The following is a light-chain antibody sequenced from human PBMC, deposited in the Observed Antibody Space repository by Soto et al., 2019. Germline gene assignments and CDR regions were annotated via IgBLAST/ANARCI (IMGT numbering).Light chain of an antibody. CDR2: DVS. V-gene: IGLV2-11*01. Sequence: QSALTQPRSVSGSPGQSVTVSCTGISSDVDGFNYVSRYQHHPGKAPKLIIYDVSQRPSGVPDRFSGSKSANSASLTISGLQAEDEADYYCCSYAGPYVLFGGGTKLTVL. CDR1: SSDVDGFNY. J-gene: IGLJ2*01. CDR3: CSYAGPYVL.